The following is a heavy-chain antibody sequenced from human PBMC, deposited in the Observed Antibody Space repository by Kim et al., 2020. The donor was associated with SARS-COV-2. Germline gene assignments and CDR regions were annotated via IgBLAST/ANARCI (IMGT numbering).Heavy chain of an antibody. CDR1: GGSSSGYY. D-gene: IGHD5-12*01. J-gene: IGHJ4*02. V-gene: IGHV4-34*01. CDR2: INHSGST. CDR3: ARARGYSGYGRIDY. Sequence: SETLSLTCAVYGGSSSGYYWSWIRQPPGKGLEWIGEINHSGSTNYNPSLKSRVTISVDTSKNQFSLKLSSVTAADTAVYYCARARGYSGYGRIDYWGQGT.